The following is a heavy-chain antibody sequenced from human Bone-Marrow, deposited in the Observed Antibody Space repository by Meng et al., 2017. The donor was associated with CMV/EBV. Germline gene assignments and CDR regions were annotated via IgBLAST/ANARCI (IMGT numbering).Heavy chain of an antibody. Sequence: GGSLKISCAASGFTFSDYYMSWIRQAPGKGLEWVSYISSSGSTIYYADSVKGRFTISRDNAKNSLYLQMNSLRAEDTAVYYCAREPFNCSSTSCANYYGMDVWGQGTTVTVSS. CDR3: AREPFNCSSTSCANYYGMDV. CDR2: ISSSGSTI. D-gene: IGHD2-2*01. CDR1: GFTFSDYY. J-gene: IGHJ6*02. V-gene: IGHV3-11*04.